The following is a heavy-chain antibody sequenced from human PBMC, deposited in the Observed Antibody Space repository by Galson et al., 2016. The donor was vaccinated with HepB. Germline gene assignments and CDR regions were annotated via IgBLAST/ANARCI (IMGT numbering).Heavy chain of an antibody. Sequence: CAISGDSVSSDTAAWNWIRQSPSRGLEWLGGTYYRSKWYNDYAVPVKSRIIIDPDTSKNQFSLQLSSVTPEDSAVYYCARDPSGGETIYDFWGQGTLVTVSS. J-gene: IGHJ4*02. CDR2: TYYRSKWYN. CDR3: ARDPSGGETIYDF. D-gene: IGHD3-16*01. CDR1: GDSVSSDTAA. V-gene: IGHV6-1*01.